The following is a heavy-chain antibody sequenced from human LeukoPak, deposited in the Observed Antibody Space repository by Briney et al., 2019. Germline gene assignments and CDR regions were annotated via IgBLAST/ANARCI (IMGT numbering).Heavy chain of an antibody. CDR3: ATYGDYRDFDY. CDR2: IIPIFGTA. D-gene: IGHD4-17*01. J-gene: IGHJ4*02. V-gene: IGHV1-69*13. CDR1: GGTFSSYA. Sequence: ATVKVSCKASGGTFSSYAISWVRPAPGQGLEWMGGIIPIFGTANYAQKFQGRVTITADESTSTAYMELSSLRSGDTAVYYCATYGDYRDFDYWGQGTLVTVSS.